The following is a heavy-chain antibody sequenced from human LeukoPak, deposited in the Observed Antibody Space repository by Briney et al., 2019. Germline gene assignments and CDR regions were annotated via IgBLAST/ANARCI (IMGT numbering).Heavy chain of an antibody. Sequence: SETLSLTCTVSGGSIRSYYWSWIRQPPGKGLEWIGYIYYSGSTNYNPSLKSRVTISVDTSKNQFSLKLSSVTAADTAVYYCARQNPSGSYGYYFDYCGQGTLVTVSS. D-gene: IGHD1-26*01. V-gene: IGHV4-59*08. CDR1: GGSIRSYY. CDR2: IYYSGST. CDR3: ARQNPSGSYGYYFDY. J-gene: IGHJ4*02.